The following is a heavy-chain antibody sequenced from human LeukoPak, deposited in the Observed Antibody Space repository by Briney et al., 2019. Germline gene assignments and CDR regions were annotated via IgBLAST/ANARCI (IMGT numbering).Heavy chain of an antibody. V-gene: IGHV1-2*02. CDR3: ARAQGYFDP. J-gene: IGHJ4*02. CDR2: INPNSGGT. Sequence: ASVKVSCKTSGYTFTAFYLHWVRQAPGQGLEWMGWINPNSGGTNYAQKFQGRVTMTRDTSINTAYMELSSLRSDDTAVYYCARAQGYFDPWGQGTLVTVSS. CDR1: GYTFTAFY.